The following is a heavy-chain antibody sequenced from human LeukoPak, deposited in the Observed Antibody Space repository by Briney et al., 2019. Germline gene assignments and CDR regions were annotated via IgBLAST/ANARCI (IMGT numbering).Heavy chain of an antibody. Sequence: SVRVSCKTSGGTFLSHTFSWVRQAPGQGLEWMGKITPVINTANYAQTFQGRVSIYADKSTTTVYMDLSGLRPDDTAVYYCARVNLRGSNYNWFDPWGQGTLVTVAS. CDR2: ITPVINTA. CDR3: ARVNLRGSNYNWFDP. V-gene: IGHV1-69*08. CDR1: GGTFLSHT. J-gene: IGHJ5*02. D-gene: IGHD1-26*01.